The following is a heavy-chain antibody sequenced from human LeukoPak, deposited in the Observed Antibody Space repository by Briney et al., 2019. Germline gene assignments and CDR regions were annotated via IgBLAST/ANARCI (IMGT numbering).Heavy chain of an antibody. D-gene: IGHD4-17*01. CDR1: GLTFSNYA. V-gene: IGHV3-23*01. J-gene: IGHJ3*02. CDR2: ITGSGRGT. Sequence: GGSLRLSCTASGLTFSNYATTWVRQAPGKGLEWVSSITGSGRGTYYADSVKGRFSVSRDDSQNTVFLHMNSLRADDTALYYCSKDPNGDYVGAFDMWGPGTMVTVSS. CDR3: SKDPNGDYVGAFDM.